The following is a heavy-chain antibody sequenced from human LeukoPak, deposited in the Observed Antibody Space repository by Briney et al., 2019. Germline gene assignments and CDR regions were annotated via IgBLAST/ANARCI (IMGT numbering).Heavy chain of an antibody. CDR1: GFTFSSYA. D-gene: IGHD5-18*01. Sequence: GRSLRLSCAASGFTFSSYAMSWVRQAPGKGLEWVSAISGSGGSTYYADSVKGRFTISRDNSKNTLYLQMNSLRAEDTAVYYCAKDLLDTAMASMAPDYWGQGTLVTVSS. V-gene: IGHV3-23*01. CDR3: AKDLLDTAMASMAPDY. CDR2: ISGSGGST. J-gene: IGHJ4*02.